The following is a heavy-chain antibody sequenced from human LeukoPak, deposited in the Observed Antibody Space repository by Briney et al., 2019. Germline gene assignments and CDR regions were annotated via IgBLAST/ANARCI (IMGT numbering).Heavy chain of an antibody. Sequence: PSETLSLTCTVSGGSISSNYWSWIRQPPGKGLEWIGYIYYSGSPNYNPSLKSRVTISVDTSNKQFSLKLSSVTAADTAVYYCARRHCSGSSCYFDYWGQGTLVTVSS. J-gene: IGHJ4*02. CDR3: ARRHCSGSSCYFDY. CDR2: IYYSGSP. D-gene: IGHD2-15*01. CDR1: GGSISSNY. V-gene: IGHV4-59*08.